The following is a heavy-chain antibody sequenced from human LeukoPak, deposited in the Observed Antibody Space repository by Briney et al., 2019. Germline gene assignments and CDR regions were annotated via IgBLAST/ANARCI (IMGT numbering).Heavy chain of an antibody. CDR2: IYYSGST. CDR3: ANRAKYSSSSRTSGWFDP. Sequence: PSETLSLTCTVSGGSISSSSYSWGWIRQPPGKGLEWIGSIYYSGSTYYNPSLKSRVTISVDTSKNQFSLKLSSVIAADTAVYYCANRAKYSSSSRTSGWFDPWGQGTLVTVSS. D-gene: IGHD6-6*01. J-gene: IGHJ5*02. CDR1: GGSISSSSYS. V-gene: IGHV4-39*01.